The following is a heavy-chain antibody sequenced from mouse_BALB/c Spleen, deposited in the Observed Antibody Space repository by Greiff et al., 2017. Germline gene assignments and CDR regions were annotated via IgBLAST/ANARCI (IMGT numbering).Heavy chain of an antibody. CDR2: ISSGSSTI. D-gene: IGHD1-1*01. CDR1: GFTFSSFG. CDR3: ARQNYYCSRNYAMDY. J-gene: IGHJ4*01. Sequence: EVQRVESGGGLVQPGGSRKLSCAASGFTFSSFGMHWVRQAPEKGLEWVAYISSGSSTIYYADTVKGRFTISRDNAKNTLYLQMSSLKSEDTAMYYCARQNYYCSRNYAMDYWGQGTSVTVSS. V-gene: IGHV5-17*02.